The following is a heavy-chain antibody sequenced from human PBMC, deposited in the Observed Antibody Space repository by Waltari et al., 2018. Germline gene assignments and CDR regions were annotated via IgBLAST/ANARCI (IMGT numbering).Heavy chain of an antibody. D-gene: IGHD2-8*01. V-gene: IGHV3-30*02. J-gene: IGHJ4*02. Sequence: QVQLVESGGGVVQPGGSLRLSCAASGFTFSSYGMHWVRQAPGKGLEWVAFIRYDGSNKDYADSGKGRFTISRDNSKNTLYLQMNSLRAEDTAVYYCANGKWYYFDYWGQGTLVTVSS. CDR2: IRYDGSNK. CDR1: GFTFSSYG. CDR3: ANGKWYYFDY.